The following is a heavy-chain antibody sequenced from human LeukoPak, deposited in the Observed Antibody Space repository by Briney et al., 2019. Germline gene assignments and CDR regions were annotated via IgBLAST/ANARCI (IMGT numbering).Heavy chain of an antibody. CDR3: ATDLLPAAQFDN. J-gene: IGHJ4*02. CDR1: GFAFPRAW. V-gene: IGHV3-15*01. Sequence: PGGSLRLSCAASGFAFPRAWMNWVRQAPGKGLEWVGRSISHADGGATDYAASVKDRFIVSRDDSKNRFYLQMNSLKLEDTAVYYCATDLLPAAQFDNWGQGALVTVSS. D-gene: IGHD2-2*01. CDR2: SISHADGGAT.